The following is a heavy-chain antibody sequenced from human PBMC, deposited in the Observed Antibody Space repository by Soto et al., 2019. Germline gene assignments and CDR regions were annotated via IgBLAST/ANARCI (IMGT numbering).Heavy chain of an antibody. V-gene: IGHV3-33*01. CDR1: GFMFSNHG. D-gene: IGHD1-1*01. CDR2: IWSDGNNR. Sequence: SLRLSYEASGFMFSNHGMHWIRQAPGKGLEWVSVIWSDGNNRYYADSVKGRFTISRDNSENTLYLQMNSLRAEDTAVYYCVRGDNWNDEASDYWGQGT. CDR3: VRGDNWNDEASDY. J-gene: IGHJ4*02.